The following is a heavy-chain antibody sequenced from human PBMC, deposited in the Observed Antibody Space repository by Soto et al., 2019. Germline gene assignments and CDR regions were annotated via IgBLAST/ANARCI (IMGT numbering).Heavy chain of an antibody. V-gene: IGHV1-3*01. J-gene: IGHJ6*02. Sequence: KFQGRVTITRDTSASTAYMELSSLRSEDTAVYYCARTDYGDYDYYYGMDVWGQGTTVTVSS. CDR3: ARTDYGDYDYYYGMDV. D-gene: IGHD4-17*01.